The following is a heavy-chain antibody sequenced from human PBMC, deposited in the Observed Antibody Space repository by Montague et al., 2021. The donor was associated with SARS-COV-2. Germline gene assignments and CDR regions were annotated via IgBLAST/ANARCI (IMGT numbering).Heavy chain of an antibody. Sequence: TLSLTCTVSGGSISSGGYYWSWIHQHLGKGLEWIGYIYCSGSNYYNPSLKSGITLGVDTSKNKFPLKLVSVPAADTAVYYGARVDNLVQSVLPAEDAFDIWGQGTMVTVSS. V-gene: IGHV4-31*03. CDR3: ARVDNLVQSVLPAEDAFDI. CDR2: IYCSGSN. D-gene: IGHD1-20*01. CDR1: GGSISSGGYY. J-gene: IGHJ3*02.